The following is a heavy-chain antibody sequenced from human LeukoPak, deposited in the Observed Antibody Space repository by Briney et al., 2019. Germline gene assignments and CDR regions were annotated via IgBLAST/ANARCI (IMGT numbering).Heavy chain of an antibody. V-gene: IGHV4-39*01. J-gene: IGHJ4*02. CDR3: ARQGELIQTRYFDY. CDR1: GGSISSGGYY. D-gene: IGHD3-16*01. Sequence: SQTLSLTCTVSGGSISSGGYYWSWIRQPPGKGLGWIGEINHSGSANYNPSLKSRVTMSVDTSKSQFSLNLSSVTAADTAVYYCARQGELIQTRYFDYWGQGTLVTVSS. CDR2: INHSGSA.